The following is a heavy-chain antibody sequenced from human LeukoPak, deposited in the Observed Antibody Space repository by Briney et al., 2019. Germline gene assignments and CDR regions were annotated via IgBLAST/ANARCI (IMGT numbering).Heavy chain of an antibody. CDR2: ISAYNGNT. Sequence: ASVKVSCKVSGYTFTSYGISWVRQAPGQGLEWMGWISAYNGNTNYAQKLQGRVTMTTDTSTSTAYMELRSLRSDDTAVYYCARDSTPLYYYYYYMDVWGKGTTVTVSS. J-gene: IGHJ6*03. D-gene: IGHD2-15*01. CDR3: ARDSTPLYYYYYYMDV. CDR1: GYTFTSYG. V-gene: IGHV1-18*01.